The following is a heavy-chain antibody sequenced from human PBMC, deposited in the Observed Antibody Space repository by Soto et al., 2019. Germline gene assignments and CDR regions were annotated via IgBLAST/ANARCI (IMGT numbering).Heavy chain of an antibody. CDR1: GGSFSGYY. D-gene: IGHD4-17*01. CDR3: ARGGATTVTAALDFDY. CDR2: INHSGST. V-gene: IGHV4-34*01. Sequence: QVQLQQWGAGLLKPSETLSLTCAVYGGSFSGYYWSWIRQPPGKGLEWIGEINHSGSTNYNPSLKRRVTISVDTSKSQFALKLGSVTAADTAVYYCARGGATTVTAALDFDYWGQGTLVTVSS. J-gene: IGHJ4*02.